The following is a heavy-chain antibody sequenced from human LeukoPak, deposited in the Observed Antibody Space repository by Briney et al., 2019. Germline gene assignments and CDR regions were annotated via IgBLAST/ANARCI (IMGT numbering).Heavy chain of an antibody. Sequence: GASVKVSCKASGYTFTSYGIGWVRQAPGQGLEWMGWISAYNGNTNYAQKLQGRVTMTTDTSTSTAYMELRSLRSDDTAVYYCARVLSPSYYDFWSQGWFDPWGQGTLVTVSS. CDR2: ISAYNGNT. D-gene: IGHD3-3*01. CDR3: ARVLSPSYYDFWSQGWFDP. V-gene: IGHV1-18*01. CDR1: GYTFTSYG. J-gene: IGHJ5*02.